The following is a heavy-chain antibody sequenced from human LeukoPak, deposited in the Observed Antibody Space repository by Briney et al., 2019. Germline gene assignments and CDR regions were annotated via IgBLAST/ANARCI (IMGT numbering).Heavy chain of an antibody. Sequence: GGSLRLSCAASGFTFSDYYMSWIRQAPGKGLEWVPYISSSGSTIYYADSVKGRFTISRDNAKNSLYLQMNSLRAEDTAVYYCARVEGALPAANFDYWGQGTLVTVSS. CDR3: ARVEGALPAANFDY. D-gene: IGHD2-2*01. J-gene: IGHJ4*02. CDR2: ISSSGSTI. CDR1: GFTFSDYY. V-gene: IGHV3-11*01.